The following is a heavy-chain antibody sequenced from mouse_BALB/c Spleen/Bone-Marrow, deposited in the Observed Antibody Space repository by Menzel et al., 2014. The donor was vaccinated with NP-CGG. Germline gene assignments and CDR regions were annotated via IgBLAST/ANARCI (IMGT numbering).Heavy chain of an antibody. CDR3: SRGGNWDDFDY. CDR1: GFTFSSFG. CDR2: ISSGSSTI. V-gene: IGHV5-17*02. Sequence: EVQLVESGGGLVQPGGSRKLSCAASGFTFSSFGMHWVRQAPGKGLEWVAYISSGSSTIFYADTVKGRFTFSRDNHKNTLFLKKTSLRAEDTAMYYCSRGGNWDDFDYWGQGTTLTVSS. J-gene: IGHJ2*01. D-gene: IGHD4-1*01.